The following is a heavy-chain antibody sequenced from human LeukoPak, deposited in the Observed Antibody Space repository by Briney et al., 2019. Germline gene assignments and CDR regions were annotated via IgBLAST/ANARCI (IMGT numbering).Heavy chain of an antibody. D-gene: IGHD3-22*01. CDR2: IYTSGST. J-gene: IGHJ4*02. V-gene: IGHV4-4*07. CDR3: ASAGYYGSSGYSY. CDR1: GGSISSYY. Sequence: SETLSLTCTVSGGSISSYYWSWLRQPAGKGLEWIGRIYTSGSTNYNPSLTSRVTMSLDTSKNQFSLKLSSVTVADTAVYYCASAGYYGSSGYSYWGQGTLVTVSS.